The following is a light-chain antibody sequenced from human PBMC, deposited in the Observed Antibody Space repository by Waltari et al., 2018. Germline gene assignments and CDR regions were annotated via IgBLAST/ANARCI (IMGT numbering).Light chain of an antibody. Sequence: DTVMTQSPDSLAVSLGERATINCKSSQRVLYSSNNKNYLAWYQQKPGQPPKLLIYWASTRESGVPDRFSGSGSGTDFTLTISSLQAEDVAVYYCQQYFGLPLTFGGGTKVEIK. J-gene: IGKJ4*01. CDR1: QRVLYSSNNKNY. V-gene: IGKV4-1*01. CDR2: WAS. CDR3: QQYFGLPLT.